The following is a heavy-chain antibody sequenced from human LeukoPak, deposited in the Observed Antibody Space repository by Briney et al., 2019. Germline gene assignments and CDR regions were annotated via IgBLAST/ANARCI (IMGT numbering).Heavy chain of an antibody. CDR1: GYTFTSYD. J-gene: IGHJ5*02. D-gene: IGHD3-22*01. V-gene: IGHV1-8*01. CDR3: ASASPFADSSGYYL. CDR2: MNPNSGNT. Sequence: ASVKVSCKASGYTFTSYDIDWVRQATGQGLEWMGWMNPNSGNTGYAQKFQGRVTMTRNTSISTAYMELSSLRSEDTAVYYCASASPFADSSGYYLWGQGTLVTVSS.